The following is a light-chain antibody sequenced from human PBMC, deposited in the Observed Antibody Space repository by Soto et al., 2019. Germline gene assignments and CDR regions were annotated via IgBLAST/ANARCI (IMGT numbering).Light chain of an antibody. Sequence: ALTQPASVSGSPGQSITISCTGTSSDVGAYNYVSWYQQHPGKAPKLMIYEVSNRPSGVSDRFSGSRSGNTASLTISGLQAEDESDYYCSSYTSSSTWVFGGGTKLTVL. V-gene: IGLV2-14*01. CDR3: SSYTSSSTWV. CDR2: EVS. CDR1: SSDVGAYNY. J-gene: IGLJ3*02.